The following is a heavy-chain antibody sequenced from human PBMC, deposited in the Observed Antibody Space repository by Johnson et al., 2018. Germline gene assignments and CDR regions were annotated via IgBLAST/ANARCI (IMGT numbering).Heavy chain of an antibody. CDR1: GFTFSGSA. J-gene: IGHJ6*03. D-gene: IGHD5-24*01. Sequence: VQLVQSGGGVVQPGGSLKLSCAASGFTFSGSAMQWVRQASGKGLEWVGRVRSHAKSYAPAYAASVKGRSTISRDDSKNTAHLQMNSLKADDTPVYYCTRQGYSDPTASDYYYMDVWGTGTSVTVSS. CDR3: TRQGYSDPTASDYYYMDV. V-gene: IGHV3-73*01. CDR2: VRSHAKSYAP.